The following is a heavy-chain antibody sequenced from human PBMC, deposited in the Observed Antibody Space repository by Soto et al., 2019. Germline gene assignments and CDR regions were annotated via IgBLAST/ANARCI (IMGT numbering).Heavy chain of an antibody. V-gene: IGHV3-49*03. CDR1: GFTFGDYA. D-gene: IGHD2-2*01. CDR2: IRSKAYGGTT. J-gene: IGHJ6*02. Sequence: GGSLRLSCTASGFTFGDYAMSWFRQAPGKGLEWVGFIRSKAYGGTTEYAASVKGRFTISRDDSKSIAHLQMNSLKTEDTAVYYCTRDSPPDCSSTSCYYYYYGMDVWGQGTTVTVSS. CDR3: TRDSPPDCSSTSCYYYYYGMDV.